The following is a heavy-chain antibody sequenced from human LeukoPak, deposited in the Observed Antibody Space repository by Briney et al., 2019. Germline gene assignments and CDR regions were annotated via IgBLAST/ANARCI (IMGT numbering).Heavy chain of an antibody. CDR2: IKQDGSEK. CDR3: ARERVDYSSGWPRLGRTFDY. V-gene: IGHV3-7*01. J-gene: IGHJ4*02. Sequence: GGSLRLSCAASGVTFSSYWMSWVRQAPGKGLEWVANIKQDGSEKYYVDSVKGRFTISRDNAKNSLYLRMNSLRAEDTAVYYCARERVDYSSGWPRLGRTFDYWGQGTLVTVSS. CDR1: GVTFSSYW. D-gene: IGHD6-19*01.